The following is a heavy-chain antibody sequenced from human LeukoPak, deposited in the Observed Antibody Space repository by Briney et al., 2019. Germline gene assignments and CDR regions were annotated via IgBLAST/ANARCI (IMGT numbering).Heavy chain of an antibody. CDR2: INPNSGGT. CDR1: GYTFTGYY. CDR3: ARTLASYYDFWSGYYSDSWFDP. Sequence: GAPVKVSCKASGYTFTGYYMHWVRQAPGQGLEWMGWINPNSGGTNYAQKFQGRVTMTRDTSISTAYMELSRLRSDDTAVYYCARTLASYYDFWSGYYSDSWFDPWGQGTLVTVSS. J-gene: IGHJ5*02. V-gene: IGHV1-2*02. D-gene: IGHD3-3*01.